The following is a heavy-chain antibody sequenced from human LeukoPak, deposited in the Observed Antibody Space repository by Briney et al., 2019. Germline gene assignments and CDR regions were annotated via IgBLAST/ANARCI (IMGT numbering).Heavy chain of an antibody. D-gene: IGHD1-26*01. CDR2: IYSGGST. CDR1: GFTVSSNY. CDR3: ARSGGVLPGY. V-gene: IGHV3-53*01. Sequence: PGGSLRLSCAASGFTVSSNYMSWVRQAPGKGLEWGSIIYSGGSTYYADSVKGRFTISRDHSKNTLYLQMNSLRAEDTAVYYCARSGGVLPGYWGQGTLVTVSS. J-gene: IGHJ4*02.